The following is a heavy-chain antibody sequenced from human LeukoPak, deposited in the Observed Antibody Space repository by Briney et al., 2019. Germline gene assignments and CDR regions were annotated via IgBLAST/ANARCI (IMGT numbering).Heavy chain of an antibody. CDR2: ISAYNGNT. V-gene: IGHV1-18*01. CDR1: GYTFTSYG. D-gene: IGHD3-22*01. CDR3: ARDLETMKYMIVVAYAFDI. Sequence: AASVKVSCKASGYTFTSYGISWVRQAPGQGLEWMGWISAYNGNTYYAQKLQGRVTMTTDTSTSTAYMELRSLRSDDTAVYYCARDLETMKYMIVVAYAFDIWGQGTMVTVSS. J-gene: IGHJ3*02.